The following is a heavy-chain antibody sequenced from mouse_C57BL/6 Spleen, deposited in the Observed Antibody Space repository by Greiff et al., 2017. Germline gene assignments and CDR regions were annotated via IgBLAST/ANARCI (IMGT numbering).Heavy chain of an antibody. D-gene: IGHD2-4*01. J-gene: IGHJ4*01. CDR3: ARAGLRGFMDY. CDR1: GFTFTDYY. Sequence: EVKLEESGGGLVQPGGSLSLSCAASGFTFTDYYMSWVRQPPGKALEWLGFIRNKANGYTTEYSASVKGRFTISSDNSQSILYLQMNALRAEDSATYYCARAGLRGFMDYWGQGTSVTVSS. V-gene: IGHV7-3*01. CDR2: IRNKANGYTT.